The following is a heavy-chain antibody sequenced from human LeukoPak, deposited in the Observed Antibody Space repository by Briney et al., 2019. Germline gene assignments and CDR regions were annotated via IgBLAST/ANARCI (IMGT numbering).Heavy chain of an antibody. D-gene: IGHD3-3*01. CDR3: ASSGYDFWSNWFDP. J-gene: IGHJ5*02. CDR2: ISDIGSI. V-gene: IGHV4-59*01. Sequence: SETLSLTCTVSGGSISSYYWSWIRQPPGKGLEWIAYISDIGSINYNPSLKSRVTISLDTSKNQFSLKLSSVTAADTAVYYCASSGYDFWSNWFDPWGQGTLVTVSS. CDR1: GGSISSYY.